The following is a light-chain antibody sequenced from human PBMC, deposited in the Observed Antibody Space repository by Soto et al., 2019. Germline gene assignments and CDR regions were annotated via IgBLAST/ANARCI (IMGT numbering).Light chain of an antibody. CDR3: QVWDTSIYQYV. Sequence: YELTQPPSVSVAPGQTARFACGGNNIGSRSVHWYQQRPGQAPILVVFDDDDRPSGIPERFSGSNSGNTATLTIIRVEAGDEADYYCQVWDTSIYQYVFGSGTKVTVL. CDR2: DDD. CDR1: NIGSRS. J-gene: IGLJ1*01. V-gene: IGLV3-21*02.